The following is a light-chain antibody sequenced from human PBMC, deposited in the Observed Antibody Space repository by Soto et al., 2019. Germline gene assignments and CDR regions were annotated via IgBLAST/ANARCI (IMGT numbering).Light chain of an antibody. CDR2: RAS. Sequence: IVMTQSPATLSVSPGESATLSCRASQNIYYNVAWYQHRPGQAPRLLIYRASTGATGVPARFSGSGSGTEFTLTISSLQSEDFTVYSCLQYHNLWAFGQGTKVDIK. CDR3: LQYHNLWA. CDR1: QNIYYN. V-gene: IGKV3-15*01. J-gene: IGKJ1*01.